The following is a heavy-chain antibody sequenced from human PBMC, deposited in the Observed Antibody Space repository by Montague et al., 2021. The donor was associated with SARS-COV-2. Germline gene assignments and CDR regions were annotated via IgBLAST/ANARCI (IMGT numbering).Heavy chain of an antibody. D-gene: IGHD2-8*02. CDR1: GFSLTTDGMC. Sequence: LVIPTQTLALTCTFSGFSLTTDGMCVSWIRQPPGKALEWIGEINYSGDTYYNPSLTSRVTISMDTSESQFSLKMTSVTAADTAVYYCARLESSWWFFDYWGQGTLVTVSS. V-gene: IGHV4-30-2*03. CDR2: INYSGDT. J-gene: IGHJ4*02. CDR3: ARLESSWWFFDY.